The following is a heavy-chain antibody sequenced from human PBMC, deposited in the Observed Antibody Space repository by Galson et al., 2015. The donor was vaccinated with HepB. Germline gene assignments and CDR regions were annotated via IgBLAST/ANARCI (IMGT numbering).Heavy chain of an antibody. D-gene: IGHD3-22*01. J-gene: IGHJ4*02. CDR1: GFTFSSYG. Sequence: SLRLSCAASGFTFSSYGMHWVRQAPGKGLEWVAVIWYDGSNKYYADSVKGRFTISRDNSKNTLYLQMNSLRAEDTAVYYCARGGYYYDSSGYYLYDYWGQGTLVTVSS. CDR3: ARGGYYYDSSGYYLYDY. CDR2: IWYDGSNK. V-gene: IGHV3-33*01.